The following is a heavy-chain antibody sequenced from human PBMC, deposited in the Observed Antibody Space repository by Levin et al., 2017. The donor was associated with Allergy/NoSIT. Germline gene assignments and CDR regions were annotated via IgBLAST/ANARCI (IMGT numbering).Heavy chain of an antibody. V-gene: IGHV4-61*01. D-gene: IGHD2-2*01. J-gene: IGHJ6*02. CDR2: IYYSGST. CDR1: GGSVSSGSYY. Sequence: SETLSLTCTVSGGSVSSGSYYWSWIRQPPGKGLEWIGYIYYSGSTNYNPSLKSRVTISVDTSKNQFSLKLSSVTAADTAVYYCARGWIVVVPTTGRYYYYGMDVWGQGTTVTVSS. CDR3: ARGWIVVVPTTGRYYYYGMDV.